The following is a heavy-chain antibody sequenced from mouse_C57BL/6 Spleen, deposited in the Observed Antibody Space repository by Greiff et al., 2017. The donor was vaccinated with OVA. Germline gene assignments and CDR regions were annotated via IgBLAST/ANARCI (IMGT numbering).Heavy chain of an antibody. V-gene: IGHV5-17*01. D-gene: IGHD1-1*01. CDR3: ARQLRRAMDY. Sequence: DVKLVESGGGLVKPGGSLKLSCAASGFTFSDYGMHWVRQAPEKGLEWVAYISSGSSTIYYADTVKGRFTISRDNAKNTLFLQMTSLRSEDTAMYYCARQLRRAMDYWGQGTSVTVSS. J-gene: IGHJ4*01. CDR2: ISSGSSTI. CDR1: GFTFSDYG.